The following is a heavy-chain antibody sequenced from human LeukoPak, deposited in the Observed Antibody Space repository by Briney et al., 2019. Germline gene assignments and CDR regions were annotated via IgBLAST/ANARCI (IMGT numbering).Heavy chain of an antibody. CDR1: GGSISSYY. Sequence: SETLSLTCTVSGGSISSYYWSWIRQPPGKGLEWIGYIYYSGSTNYNPSLKSRVTISVDTSKNQFSLKLSSVTAADTAVYYCARSQYSGYDEKNWFDPWGQGTLVTVSS. D-gene: IGHD5-12*01. J-gene: IGHJ5*02. CDR3: ARSQYSGYDEKNWFDP. V-gene: IGHV4-59*08. CDR2: IYYSGST.